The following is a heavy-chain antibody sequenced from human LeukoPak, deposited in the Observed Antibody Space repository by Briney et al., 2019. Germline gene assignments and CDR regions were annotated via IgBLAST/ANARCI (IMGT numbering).Heavy chain of an antibody. J-gene: IGHJ3*02. CDR3: ARESRYAFDI. Sequence: PGGSLRLSCAASGFTFSTYAMSWVRQAPGKGLEWVSTISGGGGGTFYADSVKGRFTISRDNSKNTLYLQMNSLRAEDTAVYYCARESRYAFDIWGQGTMVTVSS. D-gene: IGHD6-25*01. V-gene: IGHV3-23*01. CDR1: GFTFSTYA. CDR2: ISGGGGGT.